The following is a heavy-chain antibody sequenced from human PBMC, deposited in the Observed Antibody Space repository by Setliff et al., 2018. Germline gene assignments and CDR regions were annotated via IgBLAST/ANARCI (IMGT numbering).Heavy chain of an antibody. J-gene: IGHJ4*02. D-gene: IGHD2-2*02. CDR3: AKGDDTECYSSFDY. CDR2: ISGSGGAT. Sequence: PGGSLRLSCAASGFTFSSYAMTWVRQAPGKGLEWVSGISGSGGATYYAASVKGRFSISRDNSKNTLSLRMNSLRVEDTAVYYCAKGDDTECYSSFDYWGQG. CDR1: GFTFSSYA. V-gene: IGHV3-23*01.